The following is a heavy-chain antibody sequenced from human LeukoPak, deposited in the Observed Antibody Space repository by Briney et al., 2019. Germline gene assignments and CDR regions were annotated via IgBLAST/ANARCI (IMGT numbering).Heavy chain of an antibody. J-gene: IGHJ5*01. V-gene: IGHV4-59*08. CDR3: ARRTAKWNHRFPEFDP. CDR2: IYFGGTT. CDR1: GASISGYY. D-gene: IGHD1-14*01. Sequence: SETLSLTCTVSGASISGYYWSWIRQPPGKGLEWIGDIYFGGTTYYKTSLKNRVTISLHTSTNQFSLNLTSVTAADTAEYFCARRTAKWNHRFPEFDPWGQGTLVIVSS.